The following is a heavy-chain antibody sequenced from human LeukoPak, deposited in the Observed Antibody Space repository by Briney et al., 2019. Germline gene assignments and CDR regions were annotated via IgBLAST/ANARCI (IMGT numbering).Heavy chain of an antibody. Sequence: SETLSLTCAVYGGSFSGYYWSWIRQPPGKGLEWIGEINHSGSTNYNPSLKSRVTISVDTSKNHFSLKLSSVTAADTAVYYCARAIYYDFWSGFSGSMDVWGKGTTVTVSS. D-gene: IGHD3-3*01. CDR2: INHSGST. CDR3: ARAIYYDFWSGFSGSMDV. J-gene: IGHJ6*04. V-gene: IGHV4-34*01. CDR1: GGSFSGYY.